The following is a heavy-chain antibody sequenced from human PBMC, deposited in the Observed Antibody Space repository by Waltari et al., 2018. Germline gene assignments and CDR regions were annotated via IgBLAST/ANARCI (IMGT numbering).Heavy chain of an antibody. D-gene: IGHD2-15*01. J-gene: IGHJ5*02. V-gene: IGHV1-2*02. CDR2: INPNSGGT. CDR3: ARDRYCSGGSCYSSVWFDP. Sequence: QVQLVQSGAEVKTPGASVKVSCKASGSTFTGYYMHWVRQAPGQGLEWMGWINPNSGGTNYAQKFQGRVTMTRDTSISTAYMELSRLRSDDTAVYYCARDRYCSGGSCYSSVWFDPWGQGTLVTVSS. CDR1: GSTFTGYY.